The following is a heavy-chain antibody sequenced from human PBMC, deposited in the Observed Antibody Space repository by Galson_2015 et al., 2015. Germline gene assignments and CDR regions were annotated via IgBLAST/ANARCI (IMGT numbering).Heavy chain of an antibody. CDR2: ISGSGGST. CDR1: GFTFSSYA. V-gene: IGHV3-23*01. CDR3: AKLGGYSSTWSYFDY. Sequence: SLRLSCAASGFTFSSYAMSWVRQALGKGLEWVSGISGSGGSTDYADSVKGRFTISRDNSKSTLYLQMNSLRAEDTALYYCAKLGGYSSTWSYFDYWGQGTLVAVSS. J-gene: IGHJ4*02. D-gene: IGHD6-13*01.